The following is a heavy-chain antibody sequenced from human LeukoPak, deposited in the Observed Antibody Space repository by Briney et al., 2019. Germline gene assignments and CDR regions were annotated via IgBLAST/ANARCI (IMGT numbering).Heavy chain of an antibody. D-gene: IGHD3-10*01. V-gene: IGHV2-5*01. CDR3: AHRRRSGDYFDF. CDR2: IYSNDDE. J-gene: IGHJ4*02. CDR1: GLSLSTGGVG. Sequence: SGPTLVKPTQTLTLTCTFSGLSLSTGGVGVGWVRQPPGKALEWLALIYSNDDERYSPSLKSRLTITKDTSKNQVVLTVTNMDPVDTGTYYCAHRRRSGDYFDFWGQGTLVTVSS.